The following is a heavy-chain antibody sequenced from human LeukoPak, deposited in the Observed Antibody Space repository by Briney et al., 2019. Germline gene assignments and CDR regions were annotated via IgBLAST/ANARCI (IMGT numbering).Heavy chain of an antibody. Sequence: GGSLRLSCAASGFTFSSYSMNWVRQAPGKGLEWVSSISSSSSYIYYADSVKGRFTISRDNAKNSLYLQMNSLRAKDTAVYYCAREGYCSGGSCYSGGHYYGMDVWGQGTTVTVSS. V-gene: IGHV3-21*01. CDR2: ISSSSSYI. CDR1: GFTFSSYS. CDR3: AREGYCSGGSCYSGGHYYGMDV. J-gene: IGHJ6*02. D-gene: IGHD2-15*01.